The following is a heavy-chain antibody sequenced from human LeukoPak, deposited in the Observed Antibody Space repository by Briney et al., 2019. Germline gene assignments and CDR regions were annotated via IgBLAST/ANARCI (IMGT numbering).Heavy chain of an antibody. D-gene: IGHD3-16*02. CDR3: ARGKEKYDYVWGSYRPHNWFDP. CDR2: IYTSGST. V-gene: IGHV4-4*07. J-gene: IGHJ5*02. CDR1: GGSISSYY. Sequence: SETLSLTCTVSGGSISSYYWSWLRQPAGKGREWIGRIYTSGSTNYNPSLTSRVTMSVDTSKNQFSLKLSSVTAADTAVYYCARGKEKYDYVWGSYRPHNWFDPWGQGTLVTVSS.